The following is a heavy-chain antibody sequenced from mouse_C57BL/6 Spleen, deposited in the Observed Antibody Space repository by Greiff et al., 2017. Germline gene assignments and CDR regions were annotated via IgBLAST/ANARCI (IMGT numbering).Heavy chain of an antibody. V-gene: IGHV1-53*01. Sequence: QVQLQQPGTELVKPGASVKLSCNASGYTFTSYWMHWVQQRPGQGLEWIGNINPSNGGTNKNEKFKSKATLTVDKSSSTAYMHLSSLTSEDSAVYYCARDSSGYLYYFDYWGQGTTLTVSS. J-gene: IGHJ2*01. D-gene: IGHD3-2*02. CDR1: GYTFTSYW. CDR2: INPSNGGT. CDR3: ARDSSGYLYYFDY.